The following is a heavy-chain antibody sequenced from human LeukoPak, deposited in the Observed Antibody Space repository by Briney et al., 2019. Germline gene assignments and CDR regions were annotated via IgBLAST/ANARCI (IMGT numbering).Heavy chain of an antibody. CDR1: GYTFTGYY. J-gene: IGHJ5*02. CDR2: INPNSGGT. Sequence: GASVKVSCTASGYTFTGYYMHWVRQAPGQGLEWMGWINPNSGGTNYAQKFQGRVTMTRDTSISTAYMELSRLRSDDTAVYYCARVMGSGYTPHGWFDPWGQGTLGSVSS. V-gene: IGHV1-2*02. CDR3: ARVMGSGYTPHGWFDP. D-gene: IGHD3-3*01.